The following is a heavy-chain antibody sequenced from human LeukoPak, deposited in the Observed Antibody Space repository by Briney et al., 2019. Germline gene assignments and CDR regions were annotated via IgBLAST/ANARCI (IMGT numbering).Heavy chain of an antibody. Sequence: SETLSLTCAVSGGSISSGGYSWSWIRQPPGKGLEWIGYIYHSGSTYYNPSLKSRVTISVDRSKNQFSLKLSSVTAADTAVYYCARGTTVTMNWFDPWGQGTLDTVSS. CDR3: ARGTTVTMNWFDP. J-gene: IGHJ5*02. D-gene: IGHD4-17*01. V-gene: IGHV4-30-2*01. CDR2: IYHSGST. CDR1: GGSISSGGYS.